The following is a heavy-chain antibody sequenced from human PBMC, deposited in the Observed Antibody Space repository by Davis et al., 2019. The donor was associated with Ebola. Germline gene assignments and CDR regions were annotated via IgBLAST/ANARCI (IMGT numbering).Heavy chain of an antibody. J-gene: IGHJ4*02. CDR1: GFTFSSYA. Sequence: GESLKISCAASGFTFSSYAMSWVRQAPGKGLEWVSAISGSGGSTYYADSVKGRFTISRDNSKNTLYLQMNSLRAEDTAVYYCAKGGRYSYGYYWGQGTLVTVSS. CDR3: AKGGRYSYGYY. V-gene: IGHV3-23*01. CDR2: ISGSGGST. D-gene: IGHD5-18*01.